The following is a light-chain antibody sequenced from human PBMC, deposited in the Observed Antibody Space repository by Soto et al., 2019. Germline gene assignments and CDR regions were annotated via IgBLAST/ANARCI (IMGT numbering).Light chain of an antibody. CDR1: QTISSW. CDR2: KAS. J-gene: IGKJ1*01. V-gene: IGKV1-5*03. Sequence: QMTKSQPTLSGSDGHIATITCRSSQTISSWLAWYQQKPGKAPKLLIYKASTLESGVPSRFSGSGSGTEFSLTINSLQPDDFATYYCQHYNTYSQPFGQGTKVDI. CDR3: QHYNTYSQP.